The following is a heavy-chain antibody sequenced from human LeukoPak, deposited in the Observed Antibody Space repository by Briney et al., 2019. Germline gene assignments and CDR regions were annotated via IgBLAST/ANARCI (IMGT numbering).Heavy chain of an antibody. Sequence: ASVKVSCKASGYTFITYDINWVRQASGQGLEWMGWMNGDSGNTGYSQKFQGRVTFTRDTAIGTAHMELSSLRAEDTAIYYYANPPTVTSFHYWGQGTLVTVSS. V-gene: IGHV1-8*01. J-gene: IGHJ4*02. CDR2: MNGDSGNT. D-gene: IGHD4-11*01. CDR1: GYTFITYD. CDR3: ANPPTVTSFHY.